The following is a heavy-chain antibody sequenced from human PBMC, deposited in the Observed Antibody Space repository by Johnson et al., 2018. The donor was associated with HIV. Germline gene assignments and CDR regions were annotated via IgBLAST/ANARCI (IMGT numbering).Heavy chain of an antibody. CDR2: IYSGGST. V-gene: IGHV3-66*03. CDR1: GFTVSSNY. Sequence: VQLVESGGGLIQPGGSLRLSCAASGFTVSSNYMSWVRQAPGKGLEWVSVIYSGGSTSYADSVMGRFTISRDNPQHTLSLQMNSLRVEDTAVYYCARDLGWLQSGDAFDIWGQGTMVTVSS. J-gene: IGHJ3*02. D-gene: IGHD5-24*01. CDR3: ARDLGWLQSGDAFDI.